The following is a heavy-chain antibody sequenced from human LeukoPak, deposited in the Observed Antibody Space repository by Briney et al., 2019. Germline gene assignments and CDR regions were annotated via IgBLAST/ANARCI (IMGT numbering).Heavy chain of an antibody. J-gene: IGHJ6*02. CDR2: IGAYNGNT. CDR3: ARDVRLDCTNGVCYRYYYYGMDV. V-gene: IGHV1-18*01. CDR1: GYTFTSYG. Sequence: GASVKVSCKASGYTFTSYGISWVRQAPGQGLEWMGWIGAYNGNTNYAQKLQGRVTMTTDTSTSTAYMELRSLRSDDTAVYYCARDVRLDCTNGVCYRYYYYGMDVWGQGTTVTVSS. D-gene: IGHD2-8*01.